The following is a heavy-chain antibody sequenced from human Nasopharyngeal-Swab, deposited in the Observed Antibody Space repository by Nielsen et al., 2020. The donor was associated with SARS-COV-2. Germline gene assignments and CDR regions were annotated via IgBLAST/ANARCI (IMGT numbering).Heavy chain of an antibody. Sequence: SCAASGLTFSSYAMSWVRQAPGKGLEWVSAISGSGGSTYYADSVKGRFTISRDNSKNTLYLQMNSLRAEDTAVYYCAKDQGGSSWYGGAYYYYGMDVWGQGTTVTVSS. V-gene: IGHV3-23*01. J-gene: IGHJ6*02. CDR3: AKDQGGSSWYGGAYYYYGMDV. CDR2: ISGSGGST. CDR1: GLTFSSYA. D-gene: IGHD6-13*01.